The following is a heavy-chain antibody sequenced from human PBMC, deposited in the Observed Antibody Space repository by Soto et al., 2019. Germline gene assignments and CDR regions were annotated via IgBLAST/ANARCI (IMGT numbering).Heavy chain of an antibody. V-gene: IGHV3-48*01. CDR1: GFTFSSYS. Sequence: HGGSPRLSCAASGFTFSSYSMNWVRQAPGKGLEWVSYIGSSSRTIYYADSVKGRFTISRDNAKTSLYLQMNSLGAEDTAFYYCARDYYGDYFSDYWGRGTLVTVSS. CDR2: IGSSSRTI. D-gene: IGHD4-17*01. J-gene: IGHJ4*02. CDR3: ARDYYGDYFSDY.